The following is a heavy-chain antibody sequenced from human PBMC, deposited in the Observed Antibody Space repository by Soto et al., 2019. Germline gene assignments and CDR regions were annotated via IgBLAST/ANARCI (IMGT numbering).Heavy chain of an antibody. D-gene: IGHD3-22*01. CDR2: TYYRSKWYN. CDR1: GDSVSSNSAA. V-gene: IGHV6-1*01. Sequence: PSQTLSLTCAISGDSVSSNSAAWNWIRQSPSRGLEWLGRTYYRSKWYNDYAVSVKSRITINPDTSKNQFSLQLNSVTPEDTAVYYCARGSFYYYDSSGSYNYYIYALWGQGTTGTGSS. J-gene: IGHJ6*02. CDR3: ARGSFYYYDSSGSYNYYIYAL.